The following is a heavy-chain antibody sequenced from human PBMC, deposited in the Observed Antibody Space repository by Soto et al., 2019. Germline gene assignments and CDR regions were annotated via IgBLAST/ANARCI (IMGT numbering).Heavy chain of an antibody. CDR3: STSYCGGDCYSGNLNY. D-gene: IGHD2-21*02. J-gene: IGHJ4*02. V-gene: IGHV4-4*02. CDR2: IYHSGST. CDR1: GGSISGSNW. Sequence: SETLSLTCPVSGGSISGSNWWSCFRQPPGKGLEWIGEIYHSGSTNYNPSLKSRVTISVDKSKNQFSLKLSSVTAADTAVYYCSTSYCGGDCYSGNLNYWGQGTPVTVSS.